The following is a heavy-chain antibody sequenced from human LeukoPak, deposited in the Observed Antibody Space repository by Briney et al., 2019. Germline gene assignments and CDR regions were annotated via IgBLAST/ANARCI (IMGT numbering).Heavy chain of an antibody. Sequence: ASVKVSCKASGYTFTSYYMHWVRQAPGQGLEWMGIINPSGGSTSYAQKFQGRVTMTRDTSTSTVYMELSSLRSEDTAVYYCARGLPYYDFWSGPFDYWGQGTLVTVSS. V-gene: IGHV1-46*01. CDR3: ARGLPYYDFWSGPFDY. CDR2: INPSGGST. J-gene: IGHJ4*02. D-gene: IGHD3-3*01. CDR1: GYTFTSYY.